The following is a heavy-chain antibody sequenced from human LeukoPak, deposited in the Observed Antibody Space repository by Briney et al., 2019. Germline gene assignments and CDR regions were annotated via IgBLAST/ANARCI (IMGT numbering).Heavy chain of an antibody. V-gene: IGHV3-74*01. CDR2: ISTDARTI. J-gene: IGHJ4*02. CDR3: VRGQATAWGLDY. D-gene: IGHD6-13*01. CDR1: GFAFSTNW. Sequence: GGSLRLSCAASGFAFSTNWMHWVRQAPWKGLVWVSHISTDARTITYADFVKGRFTISRDNAKNTLYLQMNSLRAEDTALHYCVRGQATAWGLDYWGQGTLVTVSS.